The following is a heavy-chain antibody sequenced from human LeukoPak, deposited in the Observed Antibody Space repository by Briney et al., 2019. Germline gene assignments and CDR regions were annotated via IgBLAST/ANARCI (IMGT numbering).Heavy chain of an antibody. J-gene: IGHJ3*02. CDR2: MNPNSGNT. CDR1: GYTFTSYD. D-gene: IGHD6-6*01. V-gene: IGHV1-8*01. Sequence: ASVTVSCKASGYTFTSYDINWVRQATGQGLEWMGWMNPNSGNTGYAQKLQGRVTMTTDTSTSTAYMELRSLRSDDTAVYYCARTQAARPDRQAFDIWGQGTMVTVSS. CDR3: ARTQAARPDRQAFDI.